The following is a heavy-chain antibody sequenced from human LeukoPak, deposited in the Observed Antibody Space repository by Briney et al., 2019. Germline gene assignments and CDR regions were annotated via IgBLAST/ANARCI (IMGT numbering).Heavy chain of an antibody. CDR3: ARYLREIVVGLDY. J-gene: IGHJ4*02. CDR2: IYYSGST. CDR1: GGSISSGDYY. V-gene: IGHV4-30-4*01. D-gene: IGHD2-2*01. Sequence: SETLSLTCTVSGGSISSGDYYWSWIRQPPGKGLEWIGYIYYSGSTYYNPSLKSRVTISVDTSMNQFSLKLSSVTAADTAVYYCARYLREIVVGLDYWGQGTLVTVSS.